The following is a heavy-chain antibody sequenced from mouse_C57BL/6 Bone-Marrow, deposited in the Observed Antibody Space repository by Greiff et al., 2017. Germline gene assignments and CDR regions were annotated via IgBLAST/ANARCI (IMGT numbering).Heavy chain of an antibody. Sequence: QVQLQQSGPGLVQPSQSLSITCTVSGFSLTSYGVHWVRQSPGKGLEWLGVIWSGGSTDYNAAFISRLSISKDNSKSQVFFKMNSLQADDTAIYXCARNLAGRLPDYYGSSYRYFDVWGTGTTVTVSS. CDR3: ARNLAGRLPDYYGSSYRYFDV. D-gene: IGHD1-1*01. CDR2: IWSGGST. CDR1: GFSLTSYG. V-gene: IGHV2-2*01. J-gene: IGHJ1*03.